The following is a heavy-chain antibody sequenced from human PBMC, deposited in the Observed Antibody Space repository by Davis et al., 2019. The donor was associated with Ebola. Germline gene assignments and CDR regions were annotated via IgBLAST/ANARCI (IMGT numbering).Heavy chain of an antibody. CDR2: VYNSVST. J-gene: IGHJ4*02. Sequence: SETLSLTCTVSGASISGYCWSWIRQPPGKGLEWIGYVYNSVSTNYNPSLKSRVTISVDTSKNQFSLKLSSVTAADTAVYYCARREIDGDYVQDSWGQGTLVTVSS. V-gene: IGHV4-59*12. CDR1: GASISGYC. D-gene: IGHD4-17*01. CDR3: ARREIDGDYVQDS.